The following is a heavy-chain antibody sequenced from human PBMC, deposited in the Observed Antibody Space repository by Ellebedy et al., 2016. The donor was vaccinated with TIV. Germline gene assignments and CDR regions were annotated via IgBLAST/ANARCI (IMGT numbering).Heavy chain of an antibody. CDR3: AKDRTAGDGYWVFDS. CDR2: IVGGGA. D-gene: IGHD5-18*01. V-gene: IGHV3-23*01. J-gene: IGHJ4*02. CDR1: GFTSSNFA. Sequence: PGGSLRLSCAASGFTSSNFAMNWVRQAPGKGLEWVSGIVGGGAERYADSVKGRFTISRDNSKNTVDLQMKSLRDEGTAVYFCAKDRTAGDGYWVFDSWGQGTLVTVSS.